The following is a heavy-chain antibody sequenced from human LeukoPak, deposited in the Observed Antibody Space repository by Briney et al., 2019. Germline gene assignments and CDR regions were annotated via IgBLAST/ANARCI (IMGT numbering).Heavy chain of an antibody. Sequence: SETLSLTCAVYGGSFSGYYWSWIRQPPGKGLEWIGEINHSGSTNYNPSLKSRVTISVDTSKNQFSLKLSSVTATDTAVYYCARGIGYYDSSGYYDFDHWGQGTLVTVSS. CDR3: ARGIGYYDSSGYYDFDH. CDR2: INHSGST. CDR1: GGSFSGYY. J-gene: IGHJ4*02. D-gene: IGHD3-22*01. V-gene: IGHV4-34*01.